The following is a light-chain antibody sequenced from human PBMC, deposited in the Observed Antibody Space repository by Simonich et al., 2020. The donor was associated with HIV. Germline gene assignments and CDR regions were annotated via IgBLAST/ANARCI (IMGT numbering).Light chain of an antibody. CDR1: QSISSY. CDR3: QQYDNLPIT. CDR2: AAS. Sequence: DIQMTQSPSSLSASVGDRVTITCRASQSISSYVNCYQQKPGKAPKLLIYAASSLQSVVPSRFRGSGSGTDFTFTISSLQPEDIATYFCQQYDNLPITFGQGTRLEIK. V-gene: IGKV1-33*01. J-gene: IGKJ5*01.